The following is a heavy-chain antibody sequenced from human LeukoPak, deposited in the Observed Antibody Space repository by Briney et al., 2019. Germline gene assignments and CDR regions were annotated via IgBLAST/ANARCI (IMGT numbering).Heavy chain of an antibody. D-gene: IGHD5-24*01. CDR1: GFTFSGSA. CDR2: IRSKANSYAT. Sequence: GGSLRLSCAASGFTFSGSAMQWVRQASGKGLEWDGRIRSKANSYATAYAASVNGRFTISRDASKTTAYLQMNSLRAEDTAVYYCAKDAGGARDGYKRKHDAFDIWGQGTMVTVSS. J-gene: IGHJ3*02. CDR3: AKDAGGARDGYKRKHDAFDI. V-gene: IGHV3-73*01.